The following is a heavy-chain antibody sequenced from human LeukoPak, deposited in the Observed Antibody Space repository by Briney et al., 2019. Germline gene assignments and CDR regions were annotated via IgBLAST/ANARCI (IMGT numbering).Heavy chain of an antibody. CDR1: GFTFSSYW. V-gene: IGHV3-74*01. D-gene: IGHD3-3*01. CDR2: INSDGSST. J-gene: IGHJ3*02. Sequence: PGGSLRLSCAASGFTFSSYWMHWVRQAPGKGLVWVSRINSDGSSTSYVDSVQGRFTISRDNAKNTLYLQMNSLRAEDTAVYYCARGVWRDYYAFDIWGQGTMVTVSS. CDR3: ARGVWRDYYAFDI.